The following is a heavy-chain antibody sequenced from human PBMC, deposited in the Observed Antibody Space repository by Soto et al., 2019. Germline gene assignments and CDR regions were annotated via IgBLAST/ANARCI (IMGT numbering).Heavy chain of an antibody. CDR3: ASHYYDSSGYVGAAFDI. J-gene: IGHJ3*02. CDR2: INAGNGNT. D-gene: IGHD3-22*01. CDR1: GYTFTSYA. Sequence: ASVKVSCKASGYTFTSYAMHWVRQAPGQRLEWMGWINAGNGNTKYSQKFQGRVTITRDTSASTAYMELSSLRSEDTAVYYCASHYYDSSGYVGAAFDIWGQGTMVTV. V-gene: IGHV1-3*01.